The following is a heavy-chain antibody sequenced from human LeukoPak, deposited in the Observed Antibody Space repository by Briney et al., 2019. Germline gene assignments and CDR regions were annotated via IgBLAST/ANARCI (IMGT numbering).Heavy chain of an antibody. D-gene: IGHD4-17*01. Sequence: PGGSLRLSCAASGCTVSSTYMSWVRQAPGKGLEWVSVIYSGGSTYYADSVKGRFIISRDNSKNTLYLQMNSLRAEDTAVYYCARDHGYGDPSYYYYAMDVWGQGTTVTVSS. V-gene: IGHV3-66*01. J-gene: IGHJ6*02. CDR3: ARDHGYGDPSYYYYAMDV. CDR1: GCTVSSTY. CDR2: IYSGGST.